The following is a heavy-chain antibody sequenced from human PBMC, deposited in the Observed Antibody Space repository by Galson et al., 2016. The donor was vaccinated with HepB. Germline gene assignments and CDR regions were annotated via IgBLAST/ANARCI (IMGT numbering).Heavy chain of an antibody. CDR1: GLTFSNAW. J-gene: IGHJ6*02. CDR2: IRSKTEGGTT. Sequence: SLRLSCAASGLTFSNAWMSWVRQAPGKGLEWVGRIRSKTEGGTTEYAAPVKGRFTISRDGSRNTLYLQMNSLTTEDTAVYYCTTGTPGDVWGQGTTVTVSS. V-gene: IGHV3-15*01. D-gene: IGHD1-1*01. CDR3: TTGTPGDV.